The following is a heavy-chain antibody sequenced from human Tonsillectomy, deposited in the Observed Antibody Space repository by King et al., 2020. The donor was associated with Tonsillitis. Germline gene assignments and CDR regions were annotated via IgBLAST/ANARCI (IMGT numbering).Heavy chain of an antibody. CDR2: IYHSGST. V-gene: IGHV4-59*01. Sequence: QLQESGPGLVKPSETLSLTCPVSGCSISSYYWIWIRQPPGRGLEWIVYIYHSGSTNYNPSLKSRVTISLDASKNQFSLNLSSVTAMDTAVYYCARAGGYGSGSQYWGQGTLVTVSS. J-gene: IGHJ4*02. CDR1: GCSISSYY. D-gene: IGHD3-10*01. CDR3: ARAGGYGSGSQY.